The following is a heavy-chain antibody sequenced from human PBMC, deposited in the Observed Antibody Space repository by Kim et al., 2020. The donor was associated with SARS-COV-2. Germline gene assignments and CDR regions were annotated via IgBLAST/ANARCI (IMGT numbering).Heavy chain of an antibody. D-gene: IGHD6-13*01. CDR3: ARGGAAAGTRGGGMDV. CDR1: GGSFSGYY. J-gene: IGHJ6*02. CDR2: INHSGST. V-gene: IGHV4-34*01. Sequence: SETLSLTCAVYGGSFSGYYWSWIRQPPGKGLEWIGEINHSGSTNYNPSLKSRVTISVDTSKNQFSLKLSSVTAADTAVYYCARGGAAAGTRGGGMDVWGQGTTVTVSS.